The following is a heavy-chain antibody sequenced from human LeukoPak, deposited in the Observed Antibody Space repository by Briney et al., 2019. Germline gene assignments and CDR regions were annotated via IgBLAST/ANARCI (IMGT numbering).Heavy chain of an antibody. CDR3: ARGMGDIVVVPAAVGRGAFDI. Sequence: GGSPRLSCAASGFTFSSYWMSWVRQAPGKGLEWVANIKQDGSEKYYVDSVKGRFTISRDNAKNSLYLQMNSLRAEDTAVYYCARGMGDIVVVPAAVGRGAFDIWGQGTMVTVSS. CDR1: GFTFSSYW. D-gene: IGHD2-2*01. J-gene: IGHJ3*02. V-gene: IGHV3-7*01. CDR2: IKQDGSEK.